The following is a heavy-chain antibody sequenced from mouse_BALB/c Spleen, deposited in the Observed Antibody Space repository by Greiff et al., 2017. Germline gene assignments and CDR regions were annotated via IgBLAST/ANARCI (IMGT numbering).Heavy chain of an antibody. V-gene: IGHV5-6*02. J-gene: IGHJ2*01. Sequence: DVKLVESGGDLVKPGGSLKLSCAASGFTFSSYGMSWVRQTPDKRLEWVATISSGGSYTYYPDSVKGRFTISRDNAKNTLYLQMSSLKSEDTAMYYCTRLGLLRSYYFDYWGQGTTLTVSS. D-gene: IGHD1-1*01. CDR1: GFTFSSYG. CDR3: TRLGLLRSYYFDY. CDR2: ISSGGSYT.